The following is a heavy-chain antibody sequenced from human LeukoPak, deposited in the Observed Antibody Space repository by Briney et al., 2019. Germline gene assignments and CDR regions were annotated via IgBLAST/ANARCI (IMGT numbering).Heavy chain of an antibody. CDR1: GGSISRYY. V-gene: IGHV4-59*01. J-gene: IGHJ3*02. CDR3: ARSDYHNSGSHTVFDAFDI. Sequence: SETLSLTCTVSGGSISRYYWSWIRRPPGKGLEWIGYIDDSGNTNYNPSLKSQVAISVDKSKNQFSLKLSFVTAADTAMYYCARSDYHNSGSHTVFDAFDIWGQGTRVTVSS. D-gene: IGHD3-10*01. CDR2: IDDSGNT.